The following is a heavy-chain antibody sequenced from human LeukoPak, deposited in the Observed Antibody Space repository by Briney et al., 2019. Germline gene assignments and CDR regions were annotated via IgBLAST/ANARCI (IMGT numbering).Heavy chain of an antibody. D-gene: IGHD5-18*01. CDR3: AKRRSRNTGPFES. CDR1: GFTISSDA. CDR2: TSGPNT. V-gene: IGHV3-23*01. J-gene: IGHJ5*01. Sequence: GGPLRLSCVASGFTISSDAMTWVRQAPGKGLEWVSATSGPNTVYAESVRGRFTISRDDSKNTVYLQMNSLRDEGTAVYYCAKRRSRNTGPFESWGQGTLVTVSP.